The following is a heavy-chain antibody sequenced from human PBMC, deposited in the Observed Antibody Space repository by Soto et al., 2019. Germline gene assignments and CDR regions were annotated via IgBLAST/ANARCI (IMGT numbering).Heavy chain of an antibody. Sequence: VQLVESGGGVVQPGRSLRLSCAASGFTFSSYAMHWVRQAPGKGLEWVAVISYDGSNKYYADSVKGRFTISRDNSKNTLYLQMNSLRAEDTAVYYCARARGRGIVGAAVDYWGQGTLVTVSS. CDR2: ISYDGSNK. J-gene: IGHJ4*02. V-gene: IGHV3-30-3*01. CDR1: GFTFSSYA. CDR3: ARARGRGIVGAAVDY. D-gene: IGHD1-26*01.